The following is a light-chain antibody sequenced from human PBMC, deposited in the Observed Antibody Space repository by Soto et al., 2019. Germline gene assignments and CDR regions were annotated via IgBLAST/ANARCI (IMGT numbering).Light chain of an antibody. Sequence: EIGVSQSPGTLSLSPGERATLSCRASQSVSSSYLAWYQQKPGQAPRLLIYGASSRATGIPDRFSGSGSGTDFTLTISRLEPEDFAVYYCQQYGSSPPRTFGQGTKVDI. CDR2: GAS. J-gene: IGKJ1*01. CDR3: QQYGSSPPRT. V-gene: IGKV3-20*01. CDR1: QSVSSSY.